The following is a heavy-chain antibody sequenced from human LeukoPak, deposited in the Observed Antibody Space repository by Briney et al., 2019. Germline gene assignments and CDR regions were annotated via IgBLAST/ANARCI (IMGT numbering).Heavy chain of an antibody. V-gene: IGHV4-59*01. CDR2: IYYSGST. Sequence: SETLSLTCTVSGGSISSYYWSWIRQPPGKGLEWIGYIYYSGSTNYNPSLKSRVTISVATSKNQFSLKLSSVTAADTAVYYCARTGIVVVPAADDAFDIWGQGTMVTVSS. J-gene: IGHJ3*02. D-gene: IGHD2-2*01. CDR3: ARTGIVVVPAADDAFDI. CDR1: GGSISSYY.